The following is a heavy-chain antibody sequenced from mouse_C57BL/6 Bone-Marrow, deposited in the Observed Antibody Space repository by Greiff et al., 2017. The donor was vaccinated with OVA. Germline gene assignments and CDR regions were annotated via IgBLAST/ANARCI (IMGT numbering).Heavy chain of an antibody. J-gene: IGHJ3*01. V-gene: IGHV1-19*01. CDR2: INPYNGGT. Sequence: EVQLQESGPVLVKPGASVKMSCKASGYTFTDYYMNWVKQSHGKSLEWIGVINPYNGGTSYNQKFKGKATLTVDKSSSTAYMELNSLTSEDSAVYYCAYYYGSSWGFAYWGQGTLVTVSA. CDR1: GYTFTDYY. D-gene: IGHD1-1*01. CDR3: AYYYGSSWGFAY.